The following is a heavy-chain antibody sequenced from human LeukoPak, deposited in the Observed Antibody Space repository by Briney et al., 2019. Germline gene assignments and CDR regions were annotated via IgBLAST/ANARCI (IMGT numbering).Heavy chain of an antibody. CDR2: IIPIFGTA. CDR1: GYTFTNYD. CDR3: AVGRTDIVVVPATLRNYYFDY. Sequence: ASVKVSCKASGYTFTNYDINWVRQAPGQGLEWMGGIIPIFGTANYAQKFQGRVTITADESTSTAYMELSSLRSEDTAVYYCAVGRTDIVVVPATLRNYYFDYWGQGTLVTVSS. D-gene: IGHD2-2*01. J-gene: IGHJ4*02. V-gene: IGHV1-69*13.